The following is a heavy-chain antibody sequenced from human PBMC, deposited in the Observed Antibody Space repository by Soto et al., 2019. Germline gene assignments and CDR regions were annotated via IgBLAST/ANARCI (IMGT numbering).Heavy chain of an antibody. CDR3: ARFVRHQLPTIDY. Sequence: ASVKVSCKGSGYTFTNYDINWVRQATGQGLEWMGWMNPSNGNTGYAQKFQGRVTMTRDTSISTAYMELSSLTSADTAVYYCARFVRHQLPTIDYWGQGALVTVSS. D-gene: IGHD1-26*01. V-gene: IGHV1-8*01. CDR2: MNPSNGNT. CDR1: GYTFTNYD. J-gene: IGHJ4*02.